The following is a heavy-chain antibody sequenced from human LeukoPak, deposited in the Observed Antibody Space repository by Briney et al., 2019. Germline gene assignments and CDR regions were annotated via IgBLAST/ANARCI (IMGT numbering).Heavy chain of an antibody. Sequence: GRSLRLSCAASGFTFDDYAMHWVRQAPGKGLEWVSGISWNSGSIGYADSVKGRFTISRDNAKNSLYLQMNSLRAEDTALYYCFLPSGAFDIWGQGTMVTVSS. J-gene: IGHJ3*02. D-gene: IGHD2/OR15-2a*01. CDR1: GFTFDDYA. V-gene: IGHV3-9*01. CDR2: ISWNSGSI. CDR3: FLPSGAFDI.